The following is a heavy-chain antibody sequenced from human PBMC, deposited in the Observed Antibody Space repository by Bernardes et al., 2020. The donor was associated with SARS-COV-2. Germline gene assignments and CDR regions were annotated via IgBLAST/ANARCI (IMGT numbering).Heavy chain of an antibody. CDR3: ARGGYFDSSGYCDS. V-gene: IGHV3-48*01. CDR1: GFAFSEYS. Sequence: GSLRLSCAASGFAFSEYSMNWVRQAPGKGLEWISYISSISSTIYYADSVKGRFTISRDNAKNSLYLQMNSLRAEDTAVYYCARGGYFDSSGYCDSWGQGILVTVSS. J-gene: IGHJ5*01. D-gene: IGHD3-22*01. CDR2: ISSISSTI.